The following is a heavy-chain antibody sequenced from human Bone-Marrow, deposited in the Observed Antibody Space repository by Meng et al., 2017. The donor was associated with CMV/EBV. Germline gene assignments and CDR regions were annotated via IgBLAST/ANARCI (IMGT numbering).Heavy chain of an antibody. CDR3: AKDYAVPTLIWESH. D-gene: IGHD4-17*01. CDR2: ISGSGGST. V-gene: IGHV3-23*01. J-gene: IGHJ4*02. CDR1: GFTFSSYA. Sequence: GESLKISCAASGFTFSSYAMSWVRQAPGKGLEWVSAISGSGGSTYYADSVKGRFTISRDNSKNTLYLQMNSLRVEDTAVYYCAKDYAVPTLIWESHWGQGTLVTVSS.